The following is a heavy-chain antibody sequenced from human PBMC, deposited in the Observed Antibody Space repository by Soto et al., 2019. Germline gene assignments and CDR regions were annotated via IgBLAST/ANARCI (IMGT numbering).Heavy chain of an antibody. CDR3: ARDPPGIAASGGGG. V-gene: IGHV3-53*01. J-gene: IGHJ4*02. Sequence: EVQLVESGGGLIQPGGSLRLSCAASGFTVSNNYMRWVRQAPGKGLEWVSFIYSGGSTHYADSVKGRFTISRDTSTNTLDLQMNSLRVEDTAVYYCARDPPGIAASGGGGWGQGTLVTVSS. CDR2: IYSGGST. D-gene: IGHD6-13*01. CDR1: GFTVSNNY.